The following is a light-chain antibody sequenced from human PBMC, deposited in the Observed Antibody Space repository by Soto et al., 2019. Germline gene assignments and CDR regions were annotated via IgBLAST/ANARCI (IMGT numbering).Light chain of an antibody. CDR3: QHYNSYSEA. J-gene: IGKJ1*01. V-gene: IGKV1-5*03. CDR1: QTISSW. CDR2: KAS. Sequence: DIQMTQPPSTLSGSAGDRVTITCRASQTISSWLAWYQQKPGKAPKLLIYKASTLKSGVPSRFSGSGSGTEFTLTISSLQPDDFATYYCQHYNSYSEAFGQGTKVELK.